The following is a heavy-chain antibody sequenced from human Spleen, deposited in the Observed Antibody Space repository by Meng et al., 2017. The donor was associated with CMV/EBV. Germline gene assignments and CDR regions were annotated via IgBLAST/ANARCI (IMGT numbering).Heavy chain of an antibody. CDR3: AIATKVTRDQYHYGMDV. D-gene: IGHD4-17*01. CDR1: GFTFTDYW. CDR2: IKQDGSEK. V-gene: IGHV3-7*01. J-gene: IGHJ6*02. Sequence: GGSLRLSCAASGFTFTDYWMTWVRQAPGKGLEWVANIKQDGSEKYYVDSVKGRFTMSRDNAKKSLYLQMNSLRAEDTDVYYCAIATKVTRDQYHYGMDVWGQGTTVTVSS.